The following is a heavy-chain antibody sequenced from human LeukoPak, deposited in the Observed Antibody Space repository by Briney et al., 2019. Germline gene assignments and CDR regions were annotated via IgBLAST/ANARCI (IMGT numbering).Heavy chain of an antibody. CDR2: ISSSSSYI. Sequence: PGGSLRLSCAASGFTFSSYSMNWVRQAPGKGLEWASSISSSSSYIYYADSVKGRFTISRDNAKNSLYLQMNSLRAEDTAVYYCARDGGYCSSTSCYRYYYYGMDVWGQGTTVTVSS. CDR1: GFTFSSYS. CDR3: ARDGGYCSSTSCYRYYYYGMDV. D-gene: IGHD2-2*01. V-gene: IGHV3-21*01. J-gene: IGHJ6*02.